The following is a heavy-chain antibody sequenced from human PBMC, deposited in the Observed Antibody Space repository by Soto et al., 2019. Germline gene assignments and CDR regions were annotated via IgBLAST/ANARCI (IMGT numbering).Heavy chain of an antibody. CDR1: GYTFTGYY. D-gene: IGHD3-3*01. CDR2: INPNSGGT. CDR3: ARGAPRYDFWSGYSNWFDP. J-gene: IGHJ5*02. Sequence: QVQLVQSGAEVKKPGASVKVSCKASGYTFTGYYMHWVRQAPGQGLERMGWINPNSGGTNYAQKCQGWVTMTRDTSISTAYMELSRLRSDDTAVYYCARGAPRYDFWSGYSNWFDPWGQGTLVTVSS. V-gene: IGHV1-2*04.